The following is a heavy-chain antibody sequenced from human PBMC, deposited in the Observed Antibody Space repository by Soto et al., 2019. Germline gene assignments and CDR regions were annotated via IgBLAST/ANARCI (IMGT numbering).Heavy chain of an antibody. V-gene: IGHV1-18*01. CDR3: ARARAGYDFWSGYYAFDY. CDR1: GYTFTSYG. J-gene: IGHJ4*02. Sequence: ASVKVSCKASGYTFTSYGISWVRQAPGQGLEWMGWISAYNGNTNYAQKLQGRVTMTTDTSTSTAYMELRSLRSDDTAVYYCARARAGYDFWSGYYAFDYWGQGTLVTVSS. CDR2: ISAYNGNT. D-gene: IGHD3-3*01.